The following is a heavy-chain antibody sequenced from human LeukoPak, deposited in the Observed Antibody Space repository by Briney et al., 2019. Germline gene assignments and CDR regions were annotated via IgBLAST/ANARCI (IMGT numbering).Heavy chain of an antibody. D-gene: IGHD5-12*01. Sequence: GGSLRPPCAASGFTFSDYYMSWIRQAPGKGLEWVSYISSSGSTIYYADSVKGRFTISRDNAKNSLYLQMNSLRAEDTAVYYCARVLGYDIGGDAFDIWGQGTMVTVSS. V-gene: IGHV3-11*01. CDR2: ISSSGSTI. CDR1: GFTFSDYY. J-gene: IGHJ3*02. CDR3: ARVLGYDIGGDAFDI.